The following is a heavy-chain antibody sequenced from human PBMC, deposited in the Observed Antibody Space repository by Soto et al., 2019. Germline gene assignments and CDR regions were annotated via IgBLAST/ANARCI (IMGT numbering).Heavy chain of an antibody. CDR3: AKELLMAWLQFRDYYGMDV. J-gene: IGHJ6*02. CDR1: GFTFSSYG. D-gene: IGHD2-8*01. V-gene: IGHV3-30*18. Sequence: PGGSLRLSCAASGFTFSSYGMHWVRQAPGKGLEWVAVISYDGSNKYYADSVKGRFAISRDNSKNTLYLQMNSLRAEDTAVYYCAKELLMAWLQFRDYYGMDVWGQGTTVTVSS. CDR2: ISYDGSNK.